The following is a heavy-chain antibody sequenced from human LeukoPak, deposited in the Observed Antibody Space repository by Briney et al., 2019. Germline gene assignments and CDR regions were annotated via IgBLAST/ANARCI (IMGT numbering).Heavy chain of an antibody. D-gene: IGHD3-3*01. CDR2: IYYSGST. CDR3: ARHLGDFWSGCMQQSLSQWTPFDY. CDR1: GGSISSSSYY. Sequence: SETLSLTCTVSGGSISSSSYYWGWIRQPPGKGLEWIGSIYYSGSTYYNPSLKSRVTISVDTSKNQFSLKLSSVTAADTAVYYCARHLGDFWSGCMQQSLSQWTPFDYWGQGTLVTVSS. J-gene: IGHJ4*02. V-gene: IGHV4-39*01.